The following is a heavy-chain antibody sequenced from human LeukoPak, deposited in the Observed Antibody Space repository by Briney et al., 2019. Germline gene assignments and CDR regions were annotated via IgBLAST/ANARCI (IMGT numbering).Heavy chain of an antibody. CDR1: GGTFSSYA. J-gene: IGHJ6*02. CDR3: AREHLTVTNHYGIDV. D-gene: IGHD4-17*01. V-gene: IGHV1-69*04. CDR2: IIPILGIA. Sequence: ASVKVSCKASGGTFSSYAISWVRQAPGQGLEWMGRIIPILGIANYAQKFQGRVTITADKSTSTAYMELSSLRSEDTAVYYCAREHLTVTNHYGIDVGGQGTTVTVSS.